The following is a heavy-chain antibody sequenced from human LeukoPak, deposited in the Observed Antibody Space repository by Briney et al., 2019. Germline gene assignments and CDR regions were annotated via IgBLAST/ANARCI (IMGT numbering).Heavy chain of an antibody. CDR1: GGSISSYY. CDR3: ASDGVGYYYYGMDV. Sequence: SETLSLTCTVSGGSISSYYWSWIRQPAGKGLEWIGRIYTSGSTNYNPSLKSRVTMSVDTSKNQFSLKLTCVTAADTAVYYCASDGVGYYYYGMDVWGQGTTVTVSS. V-gene: IGHV4-4*07. D-gene: IGHD1-26*01. CDR2: IYTSGST. J-gene: IGHJ6*02.